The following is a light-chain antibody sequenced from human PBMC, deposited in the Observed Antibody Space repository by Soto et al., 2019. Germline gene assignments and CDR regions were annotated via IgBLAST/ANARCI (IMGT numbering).Light chain of an antibody. J-gene: IGLJ2*01. Sequence: QAVLTQPPSASGTPGQRVTISCSGSSSNIGSKTVNWYHQVPGTAPKLLIHNNDQRPSGVPDRFSGSKSGTSASLAISGLQSEDESDYYCAAWDDSLKGVVFGGGTKLTVL. CDR3: AAWDDSLKGVV. CDR1: SSNIGSKT. CDR2: NND. V-gene: IGLV1-44*01.